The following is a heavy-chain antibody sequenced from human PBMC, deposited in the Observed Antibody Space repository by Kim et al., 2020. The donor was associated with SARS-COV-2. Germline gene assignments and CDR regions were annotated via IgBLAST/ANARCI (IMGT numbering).Heavy chain of an antibody. CDR2: INPSGGST. V-gene: IGHV1-46*01. CDR1: GYTFTSYY. Sequence: ASVKVSCKASGYTFTSYYMHWVRQAPGQGLEWMGIINPSGGSTSYAQKFQGRVTMTRDTSTSTVYMELSSLRSEDTAVYYCARDLARYSSSWYSGGEWNYWGQGTLVTVSS. D-gene: IGHD6-13*01. J-gene: IGHJ4*02. CDR3: ARDLARYSSSWYSGGEWNY.